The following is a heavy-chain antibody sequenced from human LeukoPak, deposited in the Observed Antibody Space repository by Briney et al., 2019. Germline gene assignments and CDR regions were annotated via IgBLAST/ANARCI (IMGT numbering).Heavy chain of an antibody. J-gene: IGHJ4*02. CDR2: ISGYNGNT. V-gene: IGHV1-18*01. Sequence: GASVKVSCKASGYTFTSHGISWVRQAPGQGLEWMGWISGYNGNTNYAQKFQGRVTITRDTSASTAYMELSSLRSEDTAVYYCARTAMRYGSGSYYQLDYWGQGTLVTVSS. CDR3: ARTAMRYGSGSYYQLDY. D-gene: IGHD3-10*01. CDR1: GYTFTSHG.